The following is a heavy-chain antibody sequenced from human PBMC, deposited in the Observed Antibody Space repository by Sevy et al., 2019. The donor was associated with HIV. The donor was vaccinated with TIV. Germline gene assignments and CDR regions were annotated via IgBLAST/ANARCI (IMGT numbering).Heavy chain of an antibody. CDR3: VKDQVAGWNDAFDS. J-gene: IGHJ4*02. CDR1: GFTFRLSG. D-gene: IGHD1-1*01. Sequence: GGSLRLSCTASGFTFRLSGMHWVRQAPGRGLEWVAVTSYDGINTEYTDSVKGRFTISRDNSKNTLYLQMNSVRPEDTAVYFCVKDQVAGWNDAFDSWGQGTLVTVSS. V-gene: IGHV3-30*18. CDR2: TSYDGINT.